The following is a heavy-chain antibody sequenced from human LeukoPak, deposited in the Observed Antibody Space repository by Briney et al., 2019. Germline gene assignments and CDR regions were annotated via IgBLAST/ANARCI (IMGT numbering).Heavy chain of an antibody. CDR1: GFTFSTYG. J-gene: IGHJ4*02. D-gene: IGHD2-2*01. CDR3: AAPGVPAATYYFDY. V-gene: IGHV3-30*02. CDR2: IRYDGSNK. Sequence: PGGSLRLSCAASGFTFSTYGMHWVRQAPGKGLEWVAFIRYDGSNKYYADSVKGRFTISRDNSKNTVSLQMNSLRAEDTAVYYCAAPGVPAATYYFDYWGQGTLVTVSS.